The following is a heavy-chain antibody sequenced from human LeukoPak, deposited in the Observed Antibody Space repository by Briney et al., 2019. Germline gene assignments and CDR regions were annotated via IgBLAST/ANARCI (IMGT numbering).Heavy chain of an antibody. D-gene: IGHD3-22*01. V-gene: IGHV4-39*07. CDR1: GGSISSSSYY. Sequence: SETLSLTCTVSGGSISSSSYYWSWIRQPPGKGLEWIGEINHSGSTNYNPSLKSRVTISVDTSKNQFSLKLSSVTAADTAVYYCARTRGYNVYYYDSSGYSFDYWGQGTLVTVSS. CDR3: ARTRGYNVYYYDSSGYSFDY. J-gene: IGHJ4*02. CDR2: INHSGST.